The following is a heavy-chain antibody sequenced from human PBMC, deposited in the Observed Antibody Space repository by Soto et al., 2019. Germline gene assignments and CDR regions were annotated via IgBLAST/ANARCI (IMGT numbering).Heavy chain of an antibody. CDR2: ISYSGST. Sequence: QLQLQESGPGLVKPSETLSLTRTVSGGSISSSSYYWGWIRQPPGKGLEWIGSISYSGSTYYNPSLKSRVTISVDTPKNQSSLKLTSVTAADTAVYYCVRHIVGIPAAMGNWYFDLWGRGTLVTVSS. CDR3: VRHIVGIPAAMGNWYFDL. CDR1: GGSISSSSYY. J-gene: IGHJ2*01. D-gene: IGHD2-2*01. V-gene: IGHV4-39*01.